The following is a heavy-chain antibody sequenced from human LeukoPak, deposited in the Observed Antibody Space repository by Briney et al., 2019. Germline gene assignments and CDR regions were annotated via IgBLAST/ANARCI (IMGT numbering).Heavy chain of an antibody. CDR2: IYTSGST. Sequence: SETLSLTCTVSGGSISSYYWSWIRQPAGKGLEWIGRIYTSGSTNYNPSLKSRVTMSVDTSKNQFSLKLSSVTAADTAVYYCAGTNDFWSGYYVGPFVDYWGQGTLVTVSS. V-gene: IGHV4-4*07. CDR1: GGSISSYY. J-gene: IGHJ4*02. CDR3: AGTNDFWSGYYVGPFVDY. D-gene: IGHD3-3*01.